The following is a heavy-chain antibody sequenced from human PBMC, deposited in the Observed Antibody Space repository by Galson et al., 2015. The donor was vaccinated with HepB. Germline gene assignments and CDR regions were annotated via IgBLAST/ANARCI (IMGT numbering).Heavy chain of an antibody. CDR2: ISAYNGYT. CDR1: GYTFSSYG. V-gene: IGHV1-18*01. CDR3: ARARYGTSAPDY. D-gene: IGHD6-13*01. J-gene: IGHJ4*02. Sequence: SVKVSCKASGYTFSSYGITWVRQAPGQGLEWMGWISAYNGYTNYEQKFQGRVTMSTDTSTRIAYMELRSLRSDDTAVYYCARARYGTSAPDYWGQGTLVTVSS.